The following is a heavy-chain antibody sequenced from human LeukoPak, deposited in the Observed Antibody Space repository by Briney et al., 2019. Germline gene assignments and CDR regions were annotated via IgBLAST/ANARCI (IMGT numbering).Heavy chain of an antibody. V-gene: IGHV3-74*01. CDR1: GFSFSGHW. J-gene: IGHJ5*01. CDR2: ISPTGSTT. CDR3: AREGCSSTSCTGWFDS. Sequence: GGSLRLSCIASGFSFSGHWMHWARQLPGKGLVWVSRISPTGSTTSYADSVKGRFTVSRDNAKNTLYLQVNNLRAEDTAVYYCAREGCSSTSCTGWFDSWGQGTLVTVSS. D-gene: IGHD2-2*01.